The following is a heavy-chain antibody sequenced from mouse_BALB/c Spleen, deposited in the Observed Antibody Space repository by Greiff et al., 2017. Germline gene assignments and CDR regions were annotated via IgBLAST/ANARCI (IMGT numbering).Heavy chain of an antibody. V-gene: IGHV1-39*01. Sequence: VQLQQTGPELVKPGASVKISCKASGYSFTDYIMLWVKQSHGKSLEWIGNINPYYGSTSYNLKFKGKATLTVDKSSSTAYMQLNSLTSEDSAVYYCARMGLLRRGDYWGQGTSVTVSS. CDR3: ARMGLLRRGDY. CDR2: INPYYGST. D-gene: IGHD1-1*01. CDR1: GYSFTDYI. J-gene: IGHJ4*01.